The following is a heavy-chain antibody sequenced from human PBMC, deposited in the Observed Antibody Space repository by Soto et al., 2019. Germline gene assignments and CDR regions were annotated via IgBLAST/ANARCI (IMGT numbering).Heavy chain of an antibody. CDR2: IYYSGST. V-gene: IGHV4-31*03. J-gene: IGHJ4*02. CDR1: GGSISSGGYY. D-gene: IGHD6-6*01. Sequence: QVQLQESGPGLVKPSQTLSLTCTVSGGSISSGGYYWSWIRQHPGKGLEWIGYIYYSGSTYYNPSLKSRVTISLDTSKNQSSLKLSSVTAADTAVYYCARGASSIAARTTPYFDYWGQGTLVTVSS. CDR3: ARGASSIAARTTPYFDY.